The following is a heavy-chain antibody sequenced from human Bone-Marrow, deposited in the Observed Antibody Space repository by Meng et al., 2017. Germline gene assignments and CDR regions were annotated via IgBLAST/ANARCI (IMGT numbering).Heavy chain of an antibody. J-gene: IGHJ6*02. D-gene: IGHD5-18*01. CDR3: ARKGIQLWLPNYYYYGMDV. CDR1: GFTFSSYA. Sequence: GESLKISCAASGFTFSSYAMHWVRQAPGKGLEWVANIKQDGSEKYYVDSVKGRFTISRDNAKNSLYLQMNSLRAEDTAVYYCARKGIQLWLPNYYYYGMDVWGQGTTVTVSS. V-gene: IGHV3-7*01. CDR2: IKQDGSEK.